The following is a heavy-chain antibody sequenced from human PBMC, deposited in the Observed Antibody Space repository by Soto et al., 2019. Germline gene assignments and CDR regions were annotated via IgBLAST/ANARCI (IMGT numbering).Heavy chain of an antibody. CDR1: GGTFSSYT. Sequence: QVQLVQSGAEVKKPGSSVKVSCKASGGTFSSYTISWVRQAPGQGLEWMGRIIPILGIANYAQKFQGRVTITADKSTSTAYMELSSLRSEDTAVYYCATDYSGDVPDAFDIWGQGTMVTVSS. CDR2: IIPILGIA. V-gene: IGHV1-69*02. CDR3: ATDYSGDVPDAFDI. J-gene: IGHJ3*02. D-gene: IGHD5-12*01.